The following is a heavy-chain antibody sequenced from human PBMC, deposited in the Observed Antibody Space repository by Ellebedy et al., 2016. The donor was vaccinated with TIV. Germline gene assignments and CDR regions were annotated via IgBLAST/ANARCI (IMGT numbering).Heavy chain of an antibody. CDR1: GGSISSGDYY. J-gene: IGHJ4*02. V-gene: IGHV4-30-4*01. CDR3: ARDRGYGTSWKAYYFDY. Sequence: SETLSLTXIVSGGSISSGDYYWTWIRQPPGKGLEWIGHMSSSGTTYYNPSLKGRVTISVDTSKNQFSLKLGSVTAADSAVYYCARDRGYGTSWKAYYFDYWGLGTLVTVSS. D-gene: IGHD6-13*01. CDR2: MSSSGTT.